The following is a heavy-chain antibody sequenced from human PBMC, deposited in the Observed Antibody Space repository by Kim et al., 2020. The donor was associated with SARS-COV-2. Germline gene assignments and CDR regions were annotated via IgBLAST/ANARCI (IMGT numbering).Heavy chain of an antibody. Sequence: SETLSLTCTVSGGSISSYYWSWIRQPAGKGLEWIGRIYTSGSTNYNPSLKSRVTMSVDTSKNQFSLKLSSVTAADTAVYYCARSGEEQLAGEGAWFDPWGQGTLVTVSS. V-gene: IGHV4-4*07. J-gene: IGHJ5*02. CDR1: GGSISSYY. D-gene: IGHD6-6*01. CDR3: ARSGEEQLAGEGAWFDP. CDR2: IYTSGST.